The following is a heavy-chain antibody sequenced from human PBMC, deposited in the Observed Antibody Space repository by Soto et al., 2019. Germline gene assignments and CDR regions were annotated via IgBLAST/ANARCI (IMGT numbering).Heavy chain of an antibody. CDR1: DDSVSSLNW. CDR3: ARAPLIPNGMGV. J-gene: IGHJ6*02. Sequence: SETLSLTCAVSDDSVSSLNWWSWVHQLPGKGLEWIGEIYHTGRINYNPSLKSRVTMSVDKSKNQVSLKMTSVTAADTAVYYCARAPLIPNGMGVWGQGTTVTVSS. V-gene: IGHV4-4*02. CDR2: IYHTGRI.